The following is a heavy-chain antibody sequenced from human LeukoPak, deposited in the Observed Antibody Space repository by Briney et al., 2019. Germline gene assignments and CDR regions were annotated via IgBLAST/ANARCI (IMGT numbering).Heavy chain of an antibody. CDR3: AKDLSPNYYNSPEHFDY. D-gene: IGHD3-22*01. V-gene: IGHV1-18*01. Sequence: ASVKVSCKTSGYTFINYGISWVRQAPGQGLEWMGWISAYNGHTNYARKLQGRVTMTTDTSTSTAYMELRSLRSDDAAVYYCAKDLSPNYYNSPEHFDYWGQGTLVTVSS. J-gene: IGHJ4*02. CDR1: GYTFINYG. CDR2: ISAYNGHT.